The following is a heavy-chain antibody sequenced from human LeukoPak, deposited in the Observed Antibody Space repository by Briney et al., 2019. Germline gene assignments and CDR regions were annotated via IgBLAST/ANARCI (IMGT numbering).Heavy chain of an antibody. V-gene: IGHV5-51*01. CDR1: GYNFISYW. CDR3: ARNYGGKLDY. Sequence: GESLKISRKGSGYNFISYWIGWVRQMPGKGLGWMGIIYPGDSDTRYSPSFQGQVTISADKSINTAYLQWSSLKASDTAMYYCARNYGGKLDYWGQGALVTVSS. D-gene: IGHD4-23*01. J-gene: IGHJ4*02. CDR2: IYPGDSDT.